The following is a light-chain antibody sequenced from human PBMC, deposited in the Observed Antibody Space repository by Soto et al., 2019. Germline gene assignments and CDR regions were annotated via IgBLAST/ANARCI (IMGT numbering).Light chain of an antibody. V-gene: IGKV1-5*03. CDR3: QQYNSYPWT. CDR2: KAS. Sequence: DIPMTQSPSTLSASVGDRVPIXCRASQSISSWLAWYQQKPGKAPKLLIYKASSLESGVPSRFSGSGSGTEFTLTISSLQPDDFATYYCQQYNSYPWTFGQGTKVDIK. J-gene: IGKJ1*01. CDR1: QSISSW.